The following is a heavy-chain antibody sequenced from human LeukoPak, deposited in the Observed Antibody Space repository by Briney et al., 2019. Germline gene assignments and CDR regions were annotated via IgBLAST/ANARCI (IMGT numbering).Heavy chain of an antibody. CDR2: ISGSGDAT. V-gene: IGHV3-23*01. J-gene: IGHJ5*02. Sequence: GGSLRLSCAASGFTFSSYAMSWVRQAPGKGLEWVSTISGSGDATYYADSVKGRFTIPRDNSKNTLYLQMNGLRAEDTAVYYCAKTGAYYDISPSPRFDPWGQGTLVTVSS. D-gene: IGHD3-9*01. CDR1: GFTFSSYA. CDR3: AKTGAYYDISPSPRFDP.